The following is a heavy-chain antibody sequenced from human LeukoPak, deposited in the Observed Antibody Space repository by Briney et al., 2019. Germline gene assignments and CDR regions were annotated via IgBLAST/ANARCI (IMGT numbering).Heavy chain of an antibody. J-gene: IGHJ5*02. Sequence: HPGGSLRLSGVASGFTFSGSWMHWVRQVPGKGLVWVSRIKNDGSSTTYADSVKGRFTISRDNAKNTLYLQMNSLRVEDTAVYYCARTNWFDPWGQGTLVIVSS. CDR2: IKNDGSST. V-gene: IGHV3-74*03. CDR1: GFTFSGSW. CDR3: ARTNWFDP.